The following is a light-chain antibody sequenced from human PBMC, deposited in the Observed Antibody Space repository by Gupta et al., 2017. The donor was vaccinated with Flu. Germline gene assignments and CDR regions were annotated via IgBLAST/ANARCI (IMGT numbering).Light chain of an antibody. CDR3: QEYGSSPIT. Sequence: EIVLTHSPGTLSLSPGERATLSCRASQSVSSSYLAWYQQKPGQAPRLLIYGASSRATGIPDRFSGSGSGTDFTLTISILEPEHFAVYYCQEYGSSPITFGGGTKVEIK. CDR2: GAS. CDR1: QSVSSSY. J-gene: IGKJ4*01. V-gene: IGKV3-20*01.